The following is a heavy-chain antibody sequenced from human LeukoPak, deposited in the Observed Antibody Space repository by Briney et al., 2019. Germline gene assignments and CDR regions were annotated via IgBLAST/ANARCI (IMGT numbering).Heavy chain of an antibody. CDR1: GYTFTGYY. Sequence: ASVKVSCKASGYTFTGYYMHWVRQAPGQGLEWMGWIDPNSGGTNYAQEFQGRVTMTRDTSISTAYMELSRLRSDDTAVYYCARVAVVVPTDDWFDPWGQGTLVTVSS. CDR2: IDPNSGGT. D-gene: IGHD3-22*01. CDR3: ARVAVVVPTDDWFDP. V-gene: IGHV1-2*02. J-gene: IGHJ5*02.